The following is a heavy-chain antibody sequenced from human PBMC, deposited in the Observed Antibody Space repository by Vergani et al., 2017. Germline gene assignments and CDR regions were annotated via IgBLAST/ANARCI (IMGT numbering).Heavy chain of an antibody. D-gene: IGHD3-10*01. Sequence: EVQLLESGGGLVQPGGSLRLSCAASGLTFSSYAMSWVRQAPGKGLEWVSAISGSGGSTYYADSVKGRFTISRDNSKNTLYLQMNSLRAEDTAVYYCAKDLRVQGSRPHYYYYYYMDVWGKGTTVTVSS. V-gene: IGHV3-23*01. CDR1: GLTFSSYA. J-gene: IGHJ6*03. CDR3: AKDLRVQGSRPHYYYYYYMDV. CDR2: ISGSGGST.